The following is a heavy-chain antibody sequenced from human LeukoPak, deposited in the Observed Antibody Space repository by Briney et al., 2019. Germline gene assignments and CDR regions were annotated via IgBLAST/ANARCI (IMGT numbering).Heavy chain of an antibody. CDR2: IDHSGSP. CDR1: GGSISSGGYS. V-gene: IGHV4-30-2*01. Sequence: SETLSLTCAVSGGSISSGGYSWSWIRQPPGKGLEWIGNIDHSGSPSYNPSLKSRVTISVDRSKNQFSLNLRSVTAADTAVYYCARHYFTMDVWGQGTTVTVSS. D-gene: IGHD3-10*01. J-gene: IGHJ6*02. CDR3: ARHYFTMDV.